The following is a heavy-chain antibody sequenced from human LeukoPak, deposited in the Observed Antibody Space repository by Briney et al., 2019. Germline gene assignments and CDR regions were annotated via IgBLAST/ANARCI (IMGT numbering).Heavy chain of an antibody. CDR3: ARDQYTNSGNWFDP. D-gene: IGHD7-27*01. CDR2: INSAGSST. CDR1: GFTFSSYW. Sequence: GGSLRLSCAASGFTFSSYWMHWVRQAPGKGLVWASRINSAGSSTSYADSVKGRFTISRDNAKNTLYLQMNSLRAEDTAVYFCARDQYTNSGNWFDPWGQGTLVTVSS. J-gene: IGHJ5*02. V-gene: IGHV3-74*01.